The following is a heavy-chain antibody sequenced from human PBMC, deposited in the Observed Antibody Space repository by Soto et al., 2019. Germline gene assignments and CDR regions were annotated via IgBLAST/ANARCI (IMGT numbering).Heavy chain of an antibody. V-gene: IGHV3-30*18. Sequence: PGGSLRLSCSASGFTFSSYGMHWVRQAPGKGLEWVAVISYDGSNKYYADSVKGRFTISRDNSKNTLYLQMNSLRAEDTAVYYCAKRGYTYYFDYWGQGTLVTVSS. J-gene: IGHJ4*02. CDR2: ISYDGSNK. CDR1: GFTFSSYG. CDR3: AKRGYTYYFDY. D-gene: IGHD5-12*01.